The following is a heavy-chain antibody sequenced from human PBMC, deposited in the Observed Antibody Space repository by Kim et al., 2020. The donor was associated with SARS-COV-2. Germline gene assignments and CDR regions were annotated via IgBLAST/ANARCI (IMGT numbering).Heavy chain of an antibody. J-gene: IGHJ6*02. CDR3: ARDSTYYYDSSGSTTNYGMDV. V-gene: IGHV4-30-4*01. CDR2: IYYSGST. D-gene: IGHD3-22*01. CDR1: GGSISSGDYY. Sequence: SETLSLTCTVSGGSISSGDYYWSWIRQPPGKGLELIGYIYYSGSTYYNPSLKSRVTISVDTSKNQFSLKLSSVTAADTAVYYCARDSTYYYDSSGSTTNYGMDVWGQGTTVTVSS.